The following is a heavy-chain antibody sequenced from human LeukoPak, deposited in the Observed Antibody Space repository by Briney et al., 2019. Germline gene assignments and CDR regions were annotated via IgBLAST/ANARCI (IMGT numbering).Heavy chain of an antibody. Sequence: SETLSLTCAVYGGSFSGYYWGWIRQPPGKGLEWIGEINHSGSTNYNPSLKSRVTISVDTSKNQFSLKLSSVTAADTAVYYCAREDYGSGSSPPYFDYWGQGTLVTVSS. J-gene: IGHJ4*02. V-gene: IGHV4-34*01. CDR1: GGSFSGYY. CDR2: INHSGST. D-gene: IGHD3-10*01. CDR3: AREDYGSGSSPPYFDY.